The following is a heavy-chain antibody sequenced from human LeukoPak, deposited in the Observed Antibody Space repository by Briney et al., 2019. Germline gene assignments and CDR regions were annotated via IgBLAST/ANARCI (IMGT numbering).Heavy chain of an antibody. J-gene: IGHJ4*02. CDR2: ITYDGSNT. CDR3: AGSSSTARSYFDY. V-gene: IGHV3-30*04. CDR1: GFTFSSST. Sequence: GGSLRLSCATSGFTFSSSTMRWVRQAPGKGLEGVAFITYDGSNTYYRDSVEGRFTISRDDSENTVYLQMNSLRAEDTAVYYCAGSSSTARSYFDYWGQGILVTVSS. D-gene: IGHD5-18*01.